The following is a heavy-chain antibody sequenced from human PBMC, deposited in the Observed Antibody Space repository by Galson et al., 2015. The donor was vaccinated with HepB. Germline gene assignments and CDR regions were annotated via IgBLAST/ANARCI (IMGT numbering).Heavy chain of an antibody. CDR2: IWYDGSNQ. V-gene: IGHV3-33*01. J-gene: IGHJ4*02. Sequence: SLRLSCAASGFTFSNYGMHWVRQAPGMGLEWLAVIWYDGSNQYYADSVKGRFTISRDNSKSTLYLQMNSLRAEDTAVYYCAGEGRVAITYLDYWGQGTLVTVSS. D-gene: IGHD2-15*01. CDR1: GFTFSNYG. CDR3: AGEGRVAITYLDY.